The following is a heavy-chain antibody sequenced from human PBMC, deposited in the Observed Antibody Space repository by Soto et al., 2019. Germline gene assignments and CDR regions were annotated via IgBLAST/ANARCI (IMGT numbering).Heavy chain of an antibody. Sequence: SVKVSCKASGGTFSSYAISWVRQAPGQGLEWMGGIIPIFGTANYAQKFQGRVTITADESTSTAYMELSSLRSEDTAVYYCASPYYYDSSGYYRLRLGAFDIWGQGTMVTVSS. CDR2: IIPIFGTA. CDR1: GGTFSSYA. D-gene: IGHD3-22*01. CDR3: ASPYYYDSSGYYRLRLGAFDI. V-gene: IGHV1-69*13. J-gene: IGHJ3*02.